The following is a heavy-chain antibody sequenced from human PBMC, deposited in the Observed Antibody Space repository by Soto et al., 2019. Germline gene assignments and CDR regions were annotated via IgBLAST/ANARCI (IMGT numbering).Heavy chain of an antibody. CDR1: GYTFTSYA. CDR2: INAGNGNT. D-gene: IGHD3-10*01. V-gene: IGHV1-3*01. Sequence: GASVKVSCKASGYTFTSYAMHWVRQAPGQRLEWMGWINAGNGNTKYSQKFQGRVTITRYTSASTAYMELSSLRSEGTAVYYCARFYGSGSYYLYNWFDPWGQGTLVTVSS. J-gene: IGHJ5*02. CDR3: ARFYGSGSYYLYNWFDP.